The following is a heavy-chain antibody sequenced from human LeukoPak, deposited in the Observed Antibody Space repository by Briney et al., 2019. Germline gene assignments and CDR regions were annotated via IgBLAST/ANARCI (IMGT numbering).Heavy chain of an antibody. Sequence: SETLSLTCTVSGGSISSGSYYWSWIRQPAGKGLEWIGRIYTSGSTNYNPSLKSRVTISVDTSKNQFSLKLSSVTAADTAVYYCARAGLQYAFDIWGQGTMVTVSS. J-gene: IGHJ3*02. CDR1: GGSISSGSYY. CDR2: IYTSGST. CDR3: ARAGLQYAFDI. D-gene: IGHD5-24*01. V-gene: IGHV4-61*02.